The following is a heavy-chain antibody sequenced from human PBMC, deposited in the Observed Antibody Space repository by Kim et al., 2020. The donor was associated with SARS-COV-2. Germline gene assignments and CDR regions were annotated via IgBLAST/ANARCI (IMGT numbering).Heavy chain of an antibody. D-gene: IGHD3-3*02. V-gene: IGHV3-23*01. CDR2: ISGSGGST. CDR1: GFTFSSYA. CDR3: AKAPSRYIRGTRGYHLGTFLTLPPGYYYYGMDV. J-gene: IGHJ6*02. Sequence: GGSLRLSCAASGFTFSSYAMSWVRQAPGKGLEWVSAISGSGGSTYYADSVKGRFTISRDNSKNTLYLQMNSLRAEDTAVYYCAKAPSRYIRGTRGYHLGTFLTLPPGYYYYGMDVWGQGTTVTVSS.